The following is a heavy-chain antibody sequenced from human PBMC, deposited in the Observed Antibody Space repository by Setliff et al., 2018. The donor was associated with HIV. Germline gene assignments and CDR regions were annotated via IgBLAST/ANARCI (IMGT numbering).Heavy chain of an antibody. CDR3: ARSPIGIRGVPYYFDS. V-gene: IGHV4-59*11. CDR2: IYYSGTT. CDR1: GVSITSHY. D-gene: IGHD3-10*01. Sequence: PSETLSLTCTVSGVSITSHYWSWIRQPPGTGLEWIGYIYYSGTTNYNPSLKSRVTISVDMSKNQFSLRLSSVTAADTAVYYCARSPIGIRGVPYYFDSWGQGTLVTVSS. J-gene: IGHJ4*02.